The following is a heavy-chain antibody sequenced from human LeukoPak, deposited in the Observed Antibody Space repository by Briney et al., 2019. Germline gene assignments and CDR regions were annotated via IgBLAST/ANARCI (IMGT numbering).Heavy chain of an antibody. D-gene: IGHD3-10*01. CDR1: GFTFSNYT. CDR2: IGSRSTHV. V-gene: IGHV3-21*01. J-gene: IGHJ4*02. CDR3: ARVRNGLDPHRGPDYYFDY. Sequence: PGGSLRLPCAASGFTFSNYTMNWVRQAPGKGLEWVSSIGSRSTHVYFADSVKGRFTISRDNAKNSLFLQLNSLRAEDTAVYYCARVRNGLDPHRGPDYYFDYWGQGTLVTVSS.